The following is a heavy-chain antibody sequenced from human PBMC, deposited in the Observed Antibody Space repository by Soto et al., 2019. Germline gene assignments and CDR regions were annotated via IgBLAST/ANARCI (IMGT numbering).Heavy chain of an antibody. J-gene: IGHJ6*03. CDR2: ISSSGSTI. D-gene: IGHD3-10*01. CDR1: GFTFSDYY. CDR3: ARDMALGMVRGVIIPPMDV. V-gene: IGHV3-11*01. Sequence: GESLKISCAASGFTFSDYYMSWIRQAPGKGLEWVSYISSSGSTIYYANSVKGRFTISRDNAKNSLYLQMNSLRAEDTAVYYCARDMALGMVRGVIIPPMDVWGKGTTVTVSS.